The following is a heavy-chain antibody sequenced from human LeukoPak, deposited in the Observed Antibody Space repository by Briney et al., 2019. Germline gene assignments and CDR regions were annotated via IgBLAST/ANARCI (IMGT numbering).Heavy chain of an antibody. J-gene: IGHJ4*02. Sequence: PGGSLRLSCAASGFTFRSYWMSWVRQAPGKGLEWVANINQGGSVKYYVDSVKGRFTISRDDAKNSLYVQMNSLRDEDTAVYYCARVGYSGWNLDYWGQGTLVTDSS. D-gene: IGHD5-12*01. V-gene: IGHV3-7*01. CDR1: GFTFRSYW. CDR3: ARVGYSGWNLDY. CDR2: INQGGSVK.